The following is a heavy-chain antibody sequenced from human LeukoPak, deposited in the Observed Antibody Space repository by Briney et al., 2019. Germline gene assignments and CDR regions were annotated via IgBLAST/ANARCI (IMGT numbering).Heavy chain of an antibody. V-gene: IGHV1-2*02. D-gene: IGHD2-15*01. J-gene: IGHJ3*02. CDR1: GYTFTGYY. CDR2: INSNSGGT. Sequence: VASVNVSCQASGYTFTGYYMHWVRQAPGHGLEWMGWINSNSGGTNYAQKFQGRVTMTRDTSISTAHMELSRLRSDDTAVYYCARDPHYSDAFDIWGQGTMVTVSS. CDR3: ARDPHYSDAFDI.